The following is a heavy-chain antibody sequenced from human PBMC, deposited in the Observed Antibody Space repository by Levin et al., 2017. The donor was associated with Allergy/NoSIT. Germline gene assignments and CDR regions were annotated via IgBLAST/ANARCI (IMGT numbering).Heavy chain of an antibody. D-gene: IGHD2/OR15-2a*01. CDR3: ARHGISETWFVFDI. CDR1: GYTFNTYW. J-gene: IGHJ3*02. V-gene: IGHV5-51*01. Sequence: GESLKISCKTSGYTFNTYWIGWVRQMPGKGLEWLGTIYPADSNTRYSPSFQGHVVISADKSINTAYLQWSSLEASDTAMYYCARHGISETWFVFDIWGQGTMVTVSS. CDR2: IYPADSNT.